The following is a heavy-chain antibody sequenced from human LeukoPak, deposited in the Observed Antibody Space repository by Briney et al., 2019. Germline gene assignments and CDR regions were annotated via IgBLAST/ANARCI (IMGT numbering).Heavy chain of an antibody. J-gene: IGHJ5*02. Sequence: GGSLRLSCAASGFTFSSYAMSWVRQAPGKGLEWVSAISGSGGSTYYADSVKGRFTISRDNSKNTLYLQMNSLRAEDTAVYYCAKDHSLGPAAYSFYNWFDPWGQGTLVTVSS. D-gene: IGHD2-2*01. CDR1: GFTFSSYA. CDR3: AKDHSLGPAAYSFYNWFDP. V-gene: IGHV3-23*01. CDR2: ISGSGGST.